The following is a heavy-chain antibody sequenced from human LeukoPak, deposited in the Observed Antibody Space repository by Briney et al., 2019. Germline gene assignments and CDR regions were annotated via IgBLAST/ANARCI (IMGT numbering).Heavy chain of an antibody. V-gene: IGHV3-33*01. D-gene: IGHD6-13*01. CDR2: MWFDGSDK. CDR1: GFTFRNHG. J-gene: IGHJ4*02. Sequence: GGSLRLSCATSGFTFRNHGMHWVRQAPGKGPEWVAVMWFDGSDKYYADSVKGRFTISRDNSKNTLYLQMNSLRAEDTAVYYCARDQEGIAVATIDYWGQGTLVTVSS. CDR3: ARDQEGIAVATIDY.